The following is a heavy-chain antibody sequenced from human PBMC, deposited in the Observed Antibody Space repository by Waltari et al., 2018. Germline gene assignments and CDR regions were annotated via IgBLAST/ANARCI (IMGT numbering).Heavy chain of an antibody. V-gene: IGHV3-48*03. D-gene: IGHD3-10*01. CDR2: ISSGGSNI. CDR1: GFTFSSYE. Sequence: EVQLVESGGGLVQTGGSLRLSCAASGFTFSSYEMNWVRQAPGEGLEWVSDISSGGSNIFYAESVKGRFTISRDNAKNSLYLQMNSLRVEDTAVYYCTRERSVTGKGNLDYWGQGTLVTVSS. J-gene: IGHJ4*02. CDR3: TRERSVTGKGNLDY.